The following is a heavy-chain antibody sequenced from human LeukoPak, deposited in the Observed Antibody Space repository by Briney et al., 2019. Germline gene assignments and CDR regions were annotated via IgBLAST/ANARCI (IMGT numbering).Heavy chain of an antibody. V-gene: IGHV3-53*01. CDR2: IYGGGNI. D-gene: IGHD3-22*01. CDR3: AKDLNSTYNYDSSGYEDAFDI. CDR1: GFTVSSNY. J-gene: IGHJ3*02. Sequence: GGSLRLSCAASGFTVSSNYMNWVRQAPGKGLEWVSVIYGGGNIYYADSVKGRFTISRDNSKNTLYLQMNSLRAEDTAVYYCAKDLNSTYNYDSSGYEDAFDIWGQGTMVTVSS.